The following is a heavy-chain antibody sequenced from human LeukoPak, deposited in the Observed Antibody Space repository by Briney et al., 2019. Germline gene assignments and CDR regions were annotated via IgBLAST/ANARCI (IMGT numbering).Heavy chain of an antibody. CDR2: INDSGST. V-gene: IGHV4-59*01. CDR3: ARRAYFDY. Sequence: SETLSLTCTVSGGSLSGYYWSWIRQPPGMGLEWIGFINDSGSTKCNPSLKSRVTISVDTSKDQFSLKVNSVTAADTAVYYCARRAYFDYWGQGTLVTVSS. CDR1: GGSLSGYY. J-gene: IGHJ4*02.